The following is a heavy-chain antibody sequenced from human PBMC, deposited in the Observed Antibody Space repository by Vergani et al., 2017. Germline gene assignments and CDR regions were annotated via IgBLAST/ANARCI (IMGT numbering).Heavy chain of an antibody. V-gene: IGHV1-69*08. CDR3: ARDGYDSSGYPLRLAFDI. Sequence: QVQLMQSGAEVKKPGSSVKVSCKASGGTFSSYTISWVRQAPGQGLEWMGRIIPILGIANYAQKFQGRVTITADKSTSTAYMELSRLGSEDTAVYYCARDGYDSSGYPLRLAFDIWGQGTMVTVS. J-gene: IGHJ3*02. CDR1: GGTFSSYT. D-gene: IGHD3-22*01. CDR2: IIPILGIA.